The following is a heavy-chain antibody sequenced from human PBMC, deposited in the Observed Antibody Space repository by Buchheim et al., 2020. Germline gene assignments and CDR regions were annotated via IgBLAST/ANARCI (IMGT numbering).Heavy chain of an antibody. D-gene: IGHD5-12*01. CDR3: ARDFSGYENYYYYGMDV. CDR2: ISYDGSNK. V-gene: IGHV3-30*04. Sequence: QVQLVESGGGVVQPGRSLRLSCAASGFTFSSYAMHWVRQAPGKGLEWVAVISYDGSNKYYADSVKGRFTISRDNSTNTLYLQMNSLRAEDTAVYYCARDFSGYENYYYYGMDVWGQGTT. CDR1: GFTFSSYA. J-gene: IGHJ6*02.